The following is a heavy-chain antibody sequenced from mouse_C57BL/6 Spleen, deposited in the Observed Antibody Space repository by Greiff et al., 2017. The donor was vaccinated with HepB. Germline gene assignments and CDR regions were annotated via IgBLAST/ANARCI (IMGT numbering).Heavy chain of an antibody. CDR1: GYSITSGYY. D-gene: IGHD1-1*01. V-gene: IGHV3-6*01. J-gene: IGHJ1*03. CDR2: ISYDGSN. CDR3: ARGNYYGSSWYFDV. Sequence: DVKLQESGPGLVKPSQSLSLTCSVTGYSITSGYYWTWIRQFPGNKLEWMGYISYDGSNNYNPSLKNRISITRDTSKNQFFLKLNSVTTEDTATYYCARGNYYGSSWYFDVWGTGTTVTVSS.